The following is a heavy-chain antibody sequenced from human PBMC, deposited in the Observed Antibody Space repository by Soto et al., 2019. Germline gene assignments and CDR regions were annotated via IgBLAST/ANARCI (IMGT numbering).Heavy chain of an antibody. D-gene: IGHD5-12*01. V-gene: IGHV3-21*01. CDR1: GFTFSSYA. J-gene: IGHJ5*02. CDR2: ISSSSSYT. CDR3: ARDRWLRPEGFDP. Sequence: GGSLRLSCAASGFTFSSYAMSWVSQAPGKGLERVSSISSSSSYTYYADSVKGRFTISRDNAKNSMYLQMNSLRAEDTAVYYCARDRWLRPEGFDPWGQGTLVTVSS.